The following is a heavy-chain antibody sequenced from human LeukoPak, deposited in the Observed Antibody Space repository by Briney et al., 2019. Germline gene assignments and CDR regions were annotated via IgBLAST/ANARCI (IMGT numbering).Heavy chain of an antibody. J-gene: IGHJ5*02. D-gene: IGHD6-6*01. CDR2: INTNTGNP. Sequence: GASVKVSCKASGYTFTSYGISWVRQAPGQGLEWMGWINTNTGNPTYAQGFTGRFVFSLDTSVSTAYLQISSLKAEDTAVYYCARDFDSSSSSWFDPWGQGTLVTVSS. V-gene: IGHV7-4-1*02. CDR3: ARDFDSSSSSWFDP. CDR1: GYTFTSYG.